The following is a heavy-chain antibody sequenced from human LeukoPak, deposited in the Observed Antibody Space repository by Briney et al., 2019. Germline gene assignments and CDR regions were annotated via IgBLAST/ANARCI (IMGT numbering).Heavy chain of an antibody. CDR1: GCAFSDYW. CDR2: IRSDGSEI. CDR3: ARDKRGIDSPYNLLDP. V-gene: IGHV3-7*01. J-gene: IGHJ5*02. Sequence: GGSLRLSCAASGCAFSDYWMNWVRQTPGKGLEWVANIRSDGSEIKYVDSVKGRFTISRDNAENLLYLQMNSLRAEDTAVYYCARDKRGIDSPYNLLDPLGQGTLVTVSS.